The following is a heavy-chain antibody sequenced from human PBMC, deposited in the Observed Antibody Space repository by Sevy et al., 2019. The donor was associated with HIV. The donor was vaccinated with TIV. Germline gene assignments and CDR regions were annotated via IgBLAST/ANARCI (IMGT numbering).Heavy chain of an antibody. D-gene: IGHD3-16*01. Sequence: GGSLRLSCAASGFTFSSYAMHWVRQAPGKGLEWVAVISYDVSNKYYADSVKGRFTISRDNSKNTLYLQMNSLRAEDTAVYYWARAGCLGSYDAFDIWGQGTMVTVSS. CDR2: ISYDVSNK. J-gene: IGHJ3*02. CDR3: ARAGCLGSYDAFDI. CDR1: GFTFSSYA. V-gene: IGHV3-30-3*01.